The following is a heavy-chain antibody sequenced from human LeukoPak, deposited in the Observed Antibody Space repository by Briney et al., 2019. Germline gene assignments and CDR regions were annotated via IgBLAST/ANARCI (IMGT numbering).Heavy chain of an antibody. J-gene: IGHJ4*02. CDR1: GFTFSSYG. V-gene: IGHV3-30*18. CDR3: AKDQRGSDY. Sequence: GRSLRLSCAASGFTFSSYGMHWVRQAPGKGLEWVAVISYDGSNKYYADSVKGRFTISRDNSKNTLYLQMNSLRAEDTAVYYCAKDQRGSDYWGQGTLVTVSS. D-gene: IGHD6-25*01. CDR2: ISYDGSNK.